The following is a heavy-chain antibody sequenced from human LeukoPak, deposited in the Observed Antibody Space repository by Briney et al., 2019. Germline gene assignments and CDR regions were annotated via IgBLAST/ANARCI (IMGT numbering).Heavy chain of an antibody. D-gene: IGHD2-15*01. CDR2: IIPIFGTA. J-gene: IGHJ4*02. CDR1: GGTFSSYA. CDR3: AIFLDVVVVAATDPFDY. Sequence: SVKVSCKASGGTFSSYAISWVRQAPRQGLEWMGGIIPIFGTANYAQKFQGRVTITADESTSTAYMELSSLRSEDTAVYYCAIFLDVVVVAATDPFDYWGQGTLVTVSS. V-gene: IGHV1-69*13.